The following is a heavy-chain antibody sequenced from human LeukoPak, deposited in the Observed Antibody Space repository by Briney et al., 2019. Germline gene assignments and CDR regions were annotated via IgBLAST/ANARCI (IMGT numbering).Heavy chain of an antibody. CDR2: IYYSGST. J-gene: IGHJ4*01. CDR3: ARPRVRGVIIRGFDY. D-gene: IGHD3-10*01. CDR1: GGSISSSSYY. Sequence: KPSETLSLTCTVSGGSISSSSYYWGWIRQPPGKGLEWIGSIYYSGSTYYNPSLKSRVTISVDTSKNQFSLKLSSVTAADTAVYYCARPRVRGVIIRGFDYWGQGTLVTVSS. V-gene: IGHV4-39*07.